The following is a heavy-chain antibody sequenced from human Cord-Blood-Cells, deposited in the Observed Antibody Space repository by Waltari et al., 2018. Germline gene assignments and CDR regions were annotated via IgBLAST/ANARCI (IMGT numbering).Heavy chain of an antibody. CDR1: GYTVTSYD. CDR2: MNPNSGNT. Sequence: QVQLVQSGAEVKKPGASVKVSCKASGYTVTSYDINWVRQATGQGLEWMGWMNPNSGNTGYAQKFQGRVTSTTSSSISTAYMELGSLRSEDTAVYYCASRSSLDYWGQGTLVTVSS. V-gene: IGHV1-8*03. CDR3: ASRSSLDY. D-gene: IGHD6-13*01. J-gene: IGHJ4*02.